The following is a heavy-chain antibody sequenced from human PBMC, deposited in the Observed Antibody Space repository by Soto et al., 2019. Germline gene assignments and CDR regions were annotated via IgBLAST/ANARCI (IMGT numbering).Heavy chain of an antibody. CDR1: GFTFSDYA. CDR3: AAPRDEYVSVISCFTYGMDV. V-gene: IGHV3-23*01. CDR2: INDAACSK. D-gene: IGHD3-10*01. Sequence: PGGSLRLSRLASGFTFSDYAMTWVRHVPGRGLEWGVSINDAACSKYNADPVRGRFTISTDNSQNTLFVQMNRRTVDDAAIYYCAAPRDEYVSVISCFTYGMDVWGQGTPVTVS. J-gene: IGHJ6*02.